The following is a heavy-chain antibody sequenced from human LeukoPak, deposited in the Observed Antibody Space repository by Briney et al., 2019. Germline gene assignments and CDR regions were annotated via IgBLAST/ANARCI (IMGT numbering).Heavy chain of an antibody. CDR3: ARGRDIVVVVAATLDY. D-gene: IGHD2-15*01. CDR1: GYTFTGYY. CDR2: INPNSGGT. J-gene: IGHJ4*02. V-gene: IGHV1-2*02. Sequence: ASVKVSCTASGYTFTGYYMHWVRQAPGQGLEWMGWINPNSGGTNYAQKFQGRVTMTRDTSISTAYMELSRLRSDDTAVYYCARGRDIVVVVAATLDYWGQGTLVTVSS.